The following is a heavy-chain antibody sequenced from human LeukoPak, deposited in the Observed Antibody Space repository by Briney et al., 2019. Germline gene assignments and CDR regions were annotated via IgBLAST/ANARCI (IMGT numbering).Heavy chain of an antibody. J-gene: IGHJ5*02. CDR1: GDSISTSNSY. CDR3: ARGFSFDP. CDR2: IYYSGNT. V-gene: IGHV4-39*07. Sequence: SETLSLTCTVSGDSISTSNSYWGWIRQPPWKGLEWIGSIYYSGNTYYNASLKSRVTISVDTSKNQFSLKLSSVTAADTAMYYCARGFSFDPWGQGTLVTVSS.